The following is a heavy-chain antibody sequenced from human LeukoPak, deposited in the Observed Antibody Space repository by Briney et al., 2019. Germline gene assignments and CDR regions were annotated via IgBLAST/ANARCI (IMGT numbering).Heavy chain of an antibody. J-gene: IGHJ5*02. V-gene: IGHV3-20*04. CDR1: GFFFSGNA. CDR2: INWNGGST. CDR3: ARGYCSSTSCYELNWFDP. Sequence: PGGSLRLSCEASGFFFSGNAMSWVRQAPGKGLEWVSGINWNGGSTGYADSVKGRFTISRDNAKNSLYLQMNSLRAEDTALYYCARGYCSSTSCYELNWFDPWGQGTLVTVSS. D-gene: IGHD2-2*01.